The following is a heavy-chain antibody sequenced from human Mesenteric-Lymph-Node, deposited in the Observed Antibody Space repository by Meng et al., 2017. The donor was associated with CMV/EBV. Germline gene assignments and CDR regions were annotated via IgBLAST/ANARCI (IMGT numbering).Heavy chain of an antibody. J-gene: IGHJ4*02. D-gene: IGHD3-22*01. CDR3: ARGAWYYDSSGWYFDY. CDR1: GGTFSSYA. CDR2: IIPIFGTA. Sequence: SVKVSCKASGGTFSSYAISWVRQAPGQGLEWMGGIIPIFGTANYAQKFQGRVTITTDESTSTAYMELSSLRSEDTAVYYCARGAWYYDSSGWYFDYWGQGTLVTVSS. V-gene: IGHV1-69*05.